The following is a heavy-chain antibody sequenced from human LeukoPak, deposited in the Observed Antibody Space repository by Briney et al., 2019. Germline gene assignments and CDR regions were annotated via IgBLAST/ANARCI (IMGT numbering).Heavy chain of an antibody. J-gene: IGHJ4*02. CDR1: GFTFSSYT. CDR3: TKGDGGWYPIDY. V-gene: IGHV3-23*01. CDR2: INDNGLNT. Sequence: GGSLRLSCAASGFTFSSYTMHWVRQAPGKGLEWVSTINDNGLNTHYADSVKGRFTISRDDSKNTLHLQMNSLRVDDTALYYCTKGDGGWYPIDYWGQGVLVIVSS. D-gene: IGHD6-19*01.